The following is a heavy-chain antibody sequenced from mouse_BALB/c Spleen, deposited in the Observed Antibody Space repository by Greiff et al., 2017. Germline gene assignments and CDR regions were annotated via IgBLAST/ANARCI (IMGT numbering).Heavy chain of an antibody. CDR1: GYTFTSYW. Sequence: VKLQQSGAELARPGASVKLSCKASGYTFTSYWMQWVKQRPGQGLEWIGAIYPGDGDTRYTQKFKGKATLTADKSSSTAYMQLSSLASEDSAVYYCTRYYGSPFAYWGQGTLVTVSA. J-gene: IGHJ3*01. CDR3: TRYYGSPFAY. V-gene: IGHV1-87*01. D-gene: IGHD1-1*01. CDR2: IYPGDGDT.